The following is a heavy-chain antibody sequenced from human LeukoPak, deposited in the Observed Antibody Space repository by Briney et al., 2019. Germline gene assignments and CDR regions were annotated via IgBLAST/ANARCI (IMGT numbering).Heavy chain of an antibody. CDR3: ATVPTTVTTSANFDY. Sequence: SVKVSCKASGGTFSSYAISWVRQAPGQGLEWMGSIIPIFGTANYAQKFQGRVTITADESTSTAYMELSSLRSEDTAVYYCATVPTTVTTSANFDYWGQGTLVTVSS. CDR1: GGTFSSYA. V-gene: IGHV1-69*15. D-gene: IGHD4-17*01. J-gene: IGHJ4*02. CDR2: IIPIFGTA.